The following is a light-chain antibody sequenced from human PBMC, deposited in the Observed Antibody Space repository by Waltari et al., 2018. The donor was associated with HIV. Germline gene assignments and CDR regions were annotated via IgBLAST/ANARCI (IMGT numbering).Light chain of an antibody. Sequence: QSVLTQPPSVSGAPGQRVTISCTGSSSNIGAGYDVHWYQQLPGTAPKLLIYDNINRPSGVPDRFSGSKSGTSASRAITRLQAEDEADYYCQSYDSSLRVFGGGTKLTVL. J-gene: IGLJ3*02. CDR1: SSNIGAGYD. CDR3: QSYDSSLRV. V-gene: IGLV1-40*01. CDR2: DNI.